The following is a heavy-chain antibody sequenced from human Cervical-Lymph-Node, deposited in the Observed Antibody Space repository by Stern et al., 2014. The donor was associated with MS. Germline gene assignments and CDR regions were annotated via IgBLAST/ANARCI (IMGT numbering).Heavy chain of an antibody. CDR3: ARAGGSTVGYYVDY. D-gene: IGHD1-26*01. CDR1: GVTFTRHA. V-gene: IGHV1-69*01. Sequence: VQLVESEAGVKKPGSSARVSCPTSGVTFTRHAINWVRQAPGQGLEWMGGIITNIVKTNHAQKCRDRVTITADESTNTDYMELNSLRSEDTAVYFCARAGGSTVGYYVDYWGQGTLVTVSS. J-gene: IGHJ4*02. CDR2: IITNIVKT.